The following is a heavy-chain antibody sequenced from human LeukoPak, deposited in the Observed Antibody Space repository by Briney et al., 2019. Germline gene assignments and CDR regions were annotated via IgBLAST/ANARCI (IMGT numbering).Heavy chain of an antibody. D-gene: IGHD3-22*01. V-gene: IGHV3-9*01. CDR1: GFTFDDYA. CDR3: AKDDSSGTFDY. J-gene: IGHJ4*02. Sequence: GRSLRLSCAASGFTFDDYAMHWVRQAPGKGLEWVSGISWNSGSIGYADSVKGRFTISRDNSKNTLYLQMNSLRAEDTAVYYCAKDDSSGTFDYWGQGTLVTVSS. CDR2: ISWNSGSI.